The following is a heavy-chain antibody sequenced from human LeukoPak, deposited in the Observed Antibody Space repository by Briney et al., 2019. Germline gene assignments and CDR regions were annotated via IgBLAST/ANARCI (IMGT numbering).Heavy chain of an antibody. J-gene: IGHJ6*03. CDR1: GFTFDDYT. CDR3: ARAAAGSLYYYYMDV. D-gene: IGHD6-13*01. V-gene: IGHV3-43*01. Sequence: GRSLRLSCAASGFTFDDYTMHWVRQAPGKGLEWVSLISWDGGSTYYADSVKGRFTISRDNSKNSLYLQMNSLRTEGTALYYCARAAAGSLYYYYMDVWGKGTTVTISS. CDR2: ISWDGGST.